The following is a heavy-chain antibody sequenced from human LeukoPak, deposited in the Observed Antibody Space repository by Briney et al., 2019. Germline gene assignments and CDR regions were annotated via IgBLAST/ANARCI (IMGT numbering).Heavy chain of an antibody. Sequence: ASVKVSCKASGYTFTSYGISWVRQAPGQGLEWMGWISAYNGNTNYAQKLQGRVTMTTDTSTSTAYMELRSLRSDDTAVYYCARARNSIAAAGLNYWGQGTLVTVSS. D-gene: IGHD6-13*01. CDR3: ARARNSIAAAGLNY. CDR1: GYTFTSYG. V-gene: IGHV1-18*01. J-gene: IGHJ4*02. CDR2: ISAYNGNT.